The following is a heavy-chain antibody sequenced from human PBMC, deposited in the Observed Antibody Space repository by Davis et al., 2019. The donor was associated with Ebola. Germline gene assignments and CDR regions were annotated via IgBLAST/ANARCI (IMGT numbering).Heavy chain of an antibody. J-gene: IGHJ5*02. CDR3: ARDLEIGKWFDP. CDR1: GGSMRNYY. CDR2: VYYTGST. D-gene: IGHD5-24*01. Sequence: SETLSLTCTVSGGSMRNYYWSWIRQPPGKGLEWIAIVYYTGSTNYNPSLKSRVTISIDTSKLQFSLKLTSVTAADTAVYFCARDLEIGKWFDPWGQGTLVTVSS. V-gene: IGHV4-59*01.